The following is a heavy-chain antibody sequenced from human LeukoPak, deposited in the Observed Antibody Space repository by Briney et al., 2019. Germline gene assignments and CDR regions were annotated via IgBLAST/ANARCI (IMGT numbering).Heavy chain of an antibody. CDR2: VSSYNGDT. V-gene: IGHV1-18*01. J-gene: IGHJ5*02. CDR3: ARAGSYYNFAYPADT. D-gene: IGHD3-10*01. Sequence: ASVKVSCKTSGYTFTTYDINRVRQAPGQGLEWMGWVSSYNGDTNYAQKFQGRVTMTTDTSTSTAYLELRSLRLDDTAVYYCARAGSYYNFAYPADTWGQGSLVTVSS. CDR1: GYTFTTYD.